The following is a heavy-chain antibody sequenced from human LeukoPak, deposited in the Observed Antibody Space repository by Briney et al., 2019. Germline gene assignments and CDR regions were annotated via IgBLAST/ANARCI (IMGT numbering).Heavy chain of an antibody. Sequence: GGSLRLSCAASGFTVSSNYMSWVRQAPGKGLEWVSVIYSGGSTYYADSVRGRFTISRDNSKNTLYLQTNSLRAEDTAVYYCARWDCSGGSCYIDYWGQGTLVTVSS. CDR3: ARWDCSGGSCYIDY. CDR1: GFTVSSNY. J-gene: IGHJ4*02. V-gene: IGHV3-66*01. D-gene: IGHD2-15*01. CDR2: IYSGGST.